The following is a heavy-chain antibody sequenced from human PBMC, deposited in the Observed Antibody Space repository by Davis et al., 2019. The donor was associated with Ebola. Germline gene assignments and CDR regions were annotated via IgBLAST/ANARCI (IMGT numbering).Heavy chain of an antibody. CDR3: ATSYSGSSTAFDV. J-gene: IGHJ3*01. CDR1: GFTFRNYS. V-gene: IGHV3-21*01. D-gene: IGHD6-6*01. Sequence: GESLKISCAASGFTFRNYSMNWFRQAPGKGLELATSLTFTSEFIYYADSVKGRFTISRDNAKNSLYLQMNSLRAEDTAVYYCATSYSGSSTAFDVWGQGTMVTVSS. CDR2: LTFTSEFI.